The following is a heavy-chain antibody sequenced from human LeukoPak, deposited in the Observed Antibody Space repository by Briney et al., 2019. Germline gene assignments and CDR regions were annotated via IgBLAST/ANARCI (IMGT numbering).Heavy chain of an antibody. CDR2: IKRKTEGGTT. Sequence: PGGSLRLSCAASGFTFSGSAMHWVRQAPGKGLEWVGRIKRKTEGGTTDYAAPVKGRFTISRDDSKNTLYLQMNSLKTEDTAIYYCTTDPDIDGGGCWGQGTLVTVSS. CDR3: TTDPDIDGGGC. D-gene: IGHD2-15*01. V-gene: IGHV3-15*01. CDR1: GFTFSGSA. J-gene: IGHJ1*01.